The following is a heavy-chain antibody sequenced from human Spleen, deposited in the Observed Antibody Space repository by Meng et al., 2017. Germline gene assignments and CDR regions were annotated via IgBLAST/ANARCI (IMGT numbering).Heavy chain of an antibody. CDR2: IYHGGDT. Sequence: QVQLQEPGPGLVKPSQTPSLTCTVSGGSISSGGYYWSWIRQHPGKGLEWIGEIYHGGDTNYNPSLKSRVTIAIDRSKNQFSLKLSSVTAADTAVYYCASWIYSCGWQWGQGTLVTVSS. CDR3: ASWIYSCGWQ. CDR1: GGSISSGGYY. V-gene: IGHV4-31*03. J-gene: IGHJ4*02. D-gene: IGHD6-19*01.